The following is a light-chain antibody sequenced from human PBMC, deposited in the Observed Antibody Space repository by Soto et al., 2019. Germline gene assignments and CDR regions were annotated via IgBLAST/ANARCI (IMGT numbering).Light chain of an antibody. J-gene: IGLJ2*01. CDR3: SSYTSSFTKV. V-gene: IGLV2-14*01. CDR1: SSDVGGYNY. Sequence: QSALTQPASVSGSPGQSITISCTGTSSDVGGYNYVSWYQQHPGKAPKVMIYEVSNRPSGVSNRFSGSKSGNTASLTISGLQAEDEADYYCSSYTSSFTKVFGGGTKVTVL. CDR2: EVS.